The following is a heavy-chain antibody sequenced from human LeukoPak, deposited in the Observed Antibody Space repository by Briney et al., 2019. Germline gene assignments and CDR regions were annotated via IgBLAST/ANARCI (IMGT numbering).Heavy chain of an antibody. J-gene: IGHJ3*02. D-gene: IGHD3-10*01. Sequence: PSQTLSLTCTVSGGSISSGGYYWSWIRQPPGKGLEWIGYIYHSGSTYYNPSLKSRVTISVDTSKNQFSLKLSSVTAADTAVYYCARVPGGRLGITMVRGGTRDAFDIWGQGTMVTVSS. CDR2: IYHSGST. CDR1: GGSISSGGYY. CDR3: ARVPGGRLGITMVRGGTRDAFDI. V-gene: IGHV4-30-2*01.